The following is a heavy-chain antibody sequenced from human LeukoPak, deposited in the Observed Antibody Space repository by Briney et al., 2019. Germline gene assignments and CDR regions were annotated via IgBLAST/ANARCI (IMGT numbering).Heavy chain of an antibody. CDR1: GFSLCTSGMC. CDR2: IDWDDDK. Sequence: SGPALVKPTQTLTLTCTFSGFSLCTSGMCVSWIRQPPGKALEWLARIDWDDDKYYSTSLKTRLTISKDTSKNQVVLTMTNMDPVDTATYYCARDTSCYADRGLGMDVWGQGTTVTVSS. CDR3: ARDTSCYADRGLGMDV. V-gene: IGHV2-70*11. J-gene: IGHJ6*02. D-gene: IGHD2-2*01.